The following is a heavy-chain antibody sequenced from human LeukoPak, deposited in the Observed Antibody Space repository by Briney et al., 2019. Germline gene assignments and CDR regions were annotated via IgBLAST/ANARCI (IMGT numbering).Heavy chain of an antibody. CDR3: ARGAAPDYYGSGSSHNWFDP. CDR1: GYTFTSYD. Sequence: ASVKVSCKASGYTFTSYDINWVRQATGQGLEWMGWMNPNSGNTGYAQKFQGGVTMTRNTSISTAYMELSSLRSEDTAVYYCARGAAPDYYGSGSSHNWFDPWGQGTLVTVSS. V-gene: IGHV1-8*01. CDR2: MNPNSGNT. J-gene: IGHJ5*02. D-gene: IGHD3-10*01.